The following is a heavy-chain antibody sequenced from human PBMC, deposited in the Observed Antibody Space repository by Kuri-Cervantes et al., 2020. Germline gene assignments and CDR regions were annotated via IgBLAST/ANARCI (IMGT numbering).Heavy chain of an antibody. CDR2: IYYSGST. V-gene: IGHV4-61*01. Sequence: SETLSLTCTVSGGSVSSGSYYWSWIRQPPGKGLEWIGYIYYSGSTYYNPSLKSRVTISVDTSENQFSLKLSSVTAADTAVYYCARVKLGMGLTFDYWGQGTLVTVSS. CDR3: ARVKLGMGLTFDY. D-gene: IGHD6-13*01. CDR1: GGSVSSGSYY. J-gene: IGHJ4*02.